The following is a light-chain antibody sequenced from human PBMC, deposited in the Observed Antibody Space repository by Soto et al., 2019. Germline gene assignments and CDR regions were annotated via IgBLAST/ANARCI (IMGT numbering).Light chain of an antibody. Sequence: EIVLTQSPVTLSLSPGDRATLSCRASQTVSKYLAWYQQKPGQPPRLLVYDTSNRASGIPARFSGSGFGTDFTLAISSLEPEDFAVYYCQERSKWPMVTFGPGTKVD. V-gene: IGKV3-11*01. J-gene: IGKJ3*01. CDR2: DTS. CDR3: QERSKWPMVT. CDR1: QTVSKY.